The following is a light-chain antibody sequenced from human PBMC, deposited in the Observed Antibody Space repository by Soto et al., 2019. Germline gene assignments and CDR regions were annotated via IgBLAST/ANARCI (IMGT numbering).Light chain of an antibody. CDR1: SSNIGAGYD. CDR2: DDN. Sequence: QSVLTQPPSVSGAPGQRVTISCTGSSSNIGAGYDLHWYRQLPGTAPKLLIYDDNNRPSGVPDRFSGSKSGTSASLAISGLQAEDEADYYCQSYDSRLSGYVFGNGTKVTV. V-gene: IGLV1-40*01. CDR3: QSYDSRLSGYV. J-gene: IGLJ1*01.